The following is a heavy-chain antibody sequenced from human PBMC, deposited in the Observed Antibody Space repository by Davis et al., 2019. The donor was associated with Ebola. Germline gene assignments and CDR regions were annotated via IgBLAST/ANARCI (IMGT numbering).Heavy chain of an antibody. Sequence: GESLKISCAASGFGFSNYWIHWVRQAPGKGLVWVSRFSPDGSATGYADSVRGRFTISRDNAKNTLYLQMNSLRAEDTAVYYCARDFDKVRTWGQGTLVTVSS. CDR2: FSPDGSAT. V-gene: IGHV3-74*01. CDR1: GFGFSNYW. CDR3: ARDFDKVRT. D-gene: IGHD1-1*01. J-gene: IGHJ4*02.